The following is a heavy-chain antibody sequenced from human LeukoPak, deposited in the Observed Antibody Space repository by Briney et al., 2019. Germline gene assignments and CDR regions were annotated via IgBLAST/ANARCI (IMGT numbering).Heavy chain of an antibody. Sequence: PGGSLRLSCAASGFTFTAFTINWVRQASGKGLEWVSSISSSSSIYFADSVKGRFTISRDNAKNSVYLQINSLRAEDTAVYYCARDRHFVAFDIWGQGTMVTVSS. CDR2: ISSSSSI. CDR1: GFTFTAFT. J-gene: IGHJ3*02. V-gene: IGHV3-69-1*01. CDR3: ARDRHFVAFDI.